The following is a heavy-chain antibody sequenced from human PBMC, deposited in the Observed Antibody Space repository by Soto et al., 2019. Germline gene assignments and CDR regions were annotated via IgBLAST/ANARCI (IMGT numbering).Heavy chain of an antibody. V-gene: IGHV3-74*01. CDR3: AREYSSSRYFDY. CDR1: EFTFSSYW. J-gene: IGHJ4*02. D-gene: IGHD6-13*01. CDR2: INSDGSST. Sequence: PGGSLRLSCAASEFTFSSYWMHWVRQAPGKGLVWVSRINSDGSSTSYADSVKGRFTISRYNAKNTLYLQMNSLRAEDTAVYYCAREYSSSRYFDYWGQGTLVTVSS.